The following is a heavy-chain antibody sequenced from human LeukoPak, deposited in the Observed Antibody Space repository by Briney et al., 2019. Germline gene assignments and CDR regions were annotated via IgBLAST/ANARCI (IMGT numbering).Heavy chain of an antibody. J-gene: IGHJ4*02. CDR2: INPNSGGT. CDR3: ASLYYDFWSGYYPFDY. CDR1: GYTFTGYY. V-gene: IGHV1-2*02. Sequence: ASVKVSCTASGYTFTGYYMHWVRQAPGQGLEWMGWINPNSGGTNYAQKFQGRATMTRDTSISTAYMELSRLRSDDTAVYYCASLYYDFWSGYYPFDYWGQGTLVTVSS. D-gene: IGHD3-3*01.